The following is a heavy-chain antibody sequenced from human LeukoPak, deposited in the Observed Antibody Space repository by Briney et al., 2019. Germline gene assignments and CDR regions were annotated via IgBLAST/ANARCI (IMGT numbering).Heavy chain of an antibody. J-gene: IGHJ5*02. D-gene: IGHD2-15*01. Sequence: PSETLSLTCTVSGGSISSSSYYWGWIRQPPGKGLEWIGSIYYSGSTYYNPSLKSRVTISVDTSKNQFSLKLSSVTAADTAAYYCASYCSGGSCYGGIWFDPWGQGTLVTVSS. CDR1: GGSISSSSYY. V-gene: IGHV4-39*07. CDR2: IYYSGST. CDR3: ASYCSGGSCYGGIWFDP.